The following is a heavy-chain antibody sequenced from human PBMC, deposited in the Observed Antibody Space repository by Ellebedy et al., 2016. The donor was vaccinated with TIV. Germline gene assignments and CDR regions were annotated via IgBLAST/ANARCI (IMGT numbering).Heavy chain of an antibody. V-gene: IGHV3-11*01. CDR2: ISSSGSTI. CDR1: GFSFSDYY. J-gene: IGHJ4*02. CDR3: ARESHYARTDY. D-gene: IGHD3-16*01. Sequence: GESLKISCAASGFSFSDYYISWLRQVPGKGLEWVSYISSSGSTIYYADSVKGRFTISRDNAKNSLYLQMNSLRAEDTAVYYCARESHYARTDYWGQGTLVTVSS.